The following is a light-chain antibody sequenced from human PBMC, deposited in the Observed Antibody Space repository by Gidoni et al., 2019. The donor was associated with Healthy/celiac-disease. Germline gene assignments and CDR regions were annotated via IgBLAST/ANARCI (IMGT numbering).Light chain of an antibody. CDR3: QQYNSNPRT. J-gene: IGKJ1*01. V-gene: IGKV4-1*01. CDR1: QSVLYSSNNKNY. Sequence: DILMTQSPASLSASLGERATINCKSSQSVLYSSNNKNYLAWYQQKPGQPPKLLIYWASTRECGVPDRFSGSGSGTEFTLTISSLQAEDVAIYYCQQYNSNPRTFGQGTKVEIK. CDR2: WAS.